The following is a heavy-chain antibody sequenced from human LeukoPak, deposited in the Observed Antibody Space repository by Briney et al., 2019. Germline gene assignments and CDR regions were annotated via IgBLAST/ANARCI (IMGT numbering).Heavy chain of an antibody. CDR2: ISGSGVNT. D-gene: IGHD6-13*01. Sequence: PSETLSLTCTVSGGSISSYYWSWVRQAPGKGLEWVSGISGSGVNTFYADSVKGRFTISRDNSKNTLYLQMNSLRAEDTAVYYCAKDIAAAAVYYFDYWGQGTLVTVSS. CDR3: AKDIAAAAVYYFDY. V-gene: IGHV3-23*01. CDR1: GGSISSYY. J-gene: IGHJ4*02.